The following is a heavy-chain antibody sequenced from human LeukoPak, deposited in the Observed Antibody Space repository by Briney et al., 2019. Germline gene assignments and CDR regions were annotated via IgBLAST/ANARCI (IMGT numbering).Heavy chain of an antibody. V-gene: IGHV1-69*13. CDR1: GGTFSSYA. D-gene: IGHD3-3*01. Sequence: ASVKVSCKASGGTFSSYAISWVRQAPGQGLEWMGGIIPIFGTANYAQKFQGRVTITADESTSTAYMELSSLRSEDTAVYYCARESTYYDFWSGYPDYMDVWGKGTTVTVSS. CDR2: IIPIFGTA. CDR3: ARESTYYDFWSGYPDYMDV. J-gene: IGHJ6*03.